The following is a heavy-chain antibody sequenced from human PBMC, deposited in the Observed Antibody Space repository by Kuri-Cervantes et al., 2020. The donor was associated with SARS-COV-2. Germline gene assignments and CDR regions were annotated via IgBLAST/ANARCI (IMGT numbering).Heavy chain of an antibody. CDR2: TDTRSSNI. D-gene: IGHD6-13*01. Sequence: GESLKISCTASGFSFSSYSFIWVRQAPGKGLEWVSYTDTRSSNIYYADSVKGRFTISRDNVKNSLYLQINTLRVEDTAVYYCARDCSSPYKYYYYYYMDVWGKGTTVTVSS. CDR1: GFSFSSYS. V-gene: IGHV3-48*01. J-gene: IGHJ6*03. CDR3: ARDCSSPYKYYYYYYMDV.